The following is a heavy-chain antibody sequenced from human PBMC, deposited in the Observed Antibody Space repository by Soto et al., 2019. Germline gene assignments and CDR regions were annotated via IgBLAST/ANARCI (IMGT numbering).Heavy chain of an antibody. CDR2: INAGNGNT. J-gene: IGHJ4*02. V-gene: IGHV1-3*01. CDR3: ARALYSSGWPIKGY. Sequence: ASVKLSCKASGYTFTSYAMHWVRQAPGQRLEWMGWINAGNGNTKYSQKFQGRVTITRDTSASTAYMELSSLRSEDTAVYYCARALYSSGWPIKGYWGQGTLVTVSS. CDR1: GYTFTSYA. D-gene: IGHD6-19*01.